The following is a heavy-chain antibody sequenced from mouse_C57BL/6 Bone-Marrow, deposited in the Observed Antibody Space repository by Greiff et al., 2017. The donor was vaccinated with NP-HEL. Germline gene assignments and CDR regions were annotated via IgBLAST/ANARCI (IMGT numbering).Heavy chain of an antibody. CDR2: IYPGSGNT. D-gene: IGHD1-1*01. Sequence: VQLKQSGPELVKPGASVKISCKASGYSFTSYYIHWVKQRPGQGLEWIGWIYPGSGNTKYNQKFKGKATLTVDTSSSTAYMQLSSLTSEDSAVYYCARVGYYGSKFAYWGQGTLVTVSA. CDR1: GYSFTSYY. CDR3: ARVGYYGSKFAY. V-gene: IGHV1-66*01. J-gene: IGHJ3*01.